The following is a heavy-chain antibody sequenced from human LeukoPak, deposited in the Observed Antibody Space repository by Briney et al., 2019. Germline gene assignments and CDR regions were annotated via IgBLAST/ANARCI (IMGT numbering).Heavy chain of an antibody. V-gene: IGHV3-30*02. CDR3: AKALYSSGPDALDI. D-gene: IGHD6-25*01. CDR2: IRYDGRNK. J-gene: IGHJ3*02. CDR1: GFTFSNYG. Sequence: PGRSLRLSCAASGFTFSNYGMHWVRQAPGKGLEWVAMIRYDGRNKYYEESVKGRFTISRDNSKNTLYLQMNSLRAEDTAVYYCAKALYSSGPDALDIWGQGTMVTVSS.